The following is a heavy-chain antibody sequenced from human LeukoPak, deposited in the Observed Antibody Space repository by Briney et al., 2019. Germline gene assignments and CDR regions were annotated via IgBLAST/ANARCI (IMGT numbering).Heavy chain of an antibody. CDR1: GGTFSSYA. Sequence: ASVKVSCKASGGTFSSYAISWVRQAPGQGLEWMGGIIPIFGTANYAQKFQGRVTITADESTSTAYMELSSLRSEDTAVYYCARDFEHSYHDSSGYYHYDGAFDIWGQGTMVTVSS. CDR3: ARDFEHSYHDSSGYYHYDGAFDI. D-gene: IGHD3-22*01. V-gene: IGHV1-69*13. J-gene: IGHJ3*02. CDR2: IIPIFGTA.